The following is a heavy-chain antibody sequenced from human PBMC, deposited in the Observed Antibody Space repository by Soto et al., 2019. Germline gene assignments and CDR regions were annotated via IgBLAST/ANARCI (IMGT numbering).Heavy chain of an antibody. D-gene: IGHD3-22*01. J-gene: IGHJ4*02. CDR3: ARFSPHYYDSSGYSSLDFDY. CDR2: IDPSDSYT. V-gene: IGHV5-10-1*01. Sequence: GEALKISCKGSGYSFTSYWISWVRQMPGKGLEWMGRIDPSDSYTNYSPSFQGHVTISADKSISTAYLRWSSLKASDTAMYYCARFSPHYYDSSGYSSLDFDYWGQGTLVTVSS. CDR1: GYSFTSYW.